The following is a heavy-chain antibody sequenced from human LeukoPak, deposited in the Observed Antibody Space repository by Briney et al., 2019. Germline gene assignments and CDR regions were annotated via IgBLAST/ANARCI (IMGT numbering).Heavy chain of an antibody. D-gene: IGHD5-12*01. CDR2: IYTSGST. Sequence: SETLSLTCTASGGTISSYDWSWIRQPPGKGLEWIGRIYTSGSTNYNPSLKRRVTMSVATSKIQFSLKLSSGTAWDTAVYYCARDRERGYDFDYWGQGTLVTVSS. CDR3: ARDRERGYDFDY. V-gene: IGHV4-4*07. CDR1: GGTISSYD. J-gene: IGHJ4*02.